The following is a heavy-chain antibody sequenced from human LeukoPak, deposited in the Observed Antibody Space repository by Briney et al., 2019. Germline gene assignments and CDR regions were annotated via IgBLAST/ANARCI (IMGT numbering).Heavy chain of an antibody. J-gene: IGHJ4*02. CDR2: ISSSGSTI. D-gene: IGHD3-3*01. Sequence: GGSLRLSCAAAGFTFSDYYMSWIRQAPGKGLGWVSYISSSGSTIYYADSVKGRFTISRDNAKNSLYLQMNSLRAEDTAVYYCARALGDYDFWSCDYWGQGTLVTVSS. V-gene: IGHV3-11*01. CDR3: ARALGDYDFWSCDY. CDR1: GFTFSDYY.